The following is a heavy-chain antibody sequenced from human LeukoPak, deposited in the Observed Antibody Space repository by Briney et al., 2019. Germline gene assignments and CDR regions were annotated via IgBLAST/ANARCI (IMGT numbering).Heavy chain of an antibody. V-gene: IGHV1-69*13. Sequence: GASVKVSCKASGYTFTGYYMHWVRQAPGQGLEWMGGIIPIFGTANYAQKFQGRVTITADESTSTAYMELSSLRSEDTAVYYCASAIVGATRYFDYWGQGTLVTVSS. CDR1: GYTFTGYY. J-gene: IGHJ4*02. CDR3: ASAIVGATRYFDY. D-gene: IGHD1-26*01. CDR2: IIPIFGTA.